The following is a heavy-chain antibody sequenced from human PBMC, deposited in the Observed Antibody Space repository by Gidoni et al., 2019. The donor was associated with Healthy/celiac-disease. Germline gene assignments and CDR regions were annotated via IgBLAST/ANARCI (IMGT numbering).Heavy chain of an antibody. J-gene: IGHJ6*02. D-gene: IGHD3-22*01. CDR1: GLTFSSYG. V-gene: IGHV3-30*18. Sequence: QVQLVEAVGGVVQPGRSLRLSCAASGLTFSSYGMHGGRQAPGEGLGWVAVILYDGRNKYYAASVKGLFTISRDNSKNTLYLQMNSLSAEDTAVYYCAKDLGDYYDSSGYYYYYGMDVWGQGTTVTVSS. CDR2: ILYDGRNK. CDR3: AKDLGDYYDSSGYYYYYGMDV.